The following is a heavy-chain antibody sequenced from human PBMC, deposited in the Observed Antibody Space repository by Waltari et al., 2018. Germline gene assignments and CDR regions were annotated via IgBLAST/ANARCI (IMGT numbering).Heavy chain of an antibody. Sequence: EVQVVESGGGLVQPGGSLRLSGAGFGFTLSSYWMSWVRQAPGKGLEWVGNIKQDGSERNYVDSVKGRFTISRDNAKNSVFLQMISLRAEDTAVYYCLRDRRGPALFDSWGQGTLVTVSS. CDR2: IKQDGSER. CDR3: LRDRRGPALFDS. J-gene: IGHJ4*02. D-gene: IGHD2-2*01. CDR1: GFTLSSYW. V-gene: IGHV3-7*03.